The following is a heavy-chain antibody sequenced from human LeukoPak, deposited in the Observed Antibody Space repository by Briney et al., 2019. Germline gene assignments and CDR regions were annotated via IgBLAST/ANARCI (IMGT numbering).Heavy chain of an antibody. CDR1: GFTFSNYA. D-gene: IGHD3-9*01. J-gene: IGHJ4*02. CDR3: AKWGDYDVMTGYYVPDY. CDR2: ILGSGGST. Sequence: GASLRLSCAASGFTFSNYAMSWVRQAPGKGLEWVSAILGSGGSTYYADSVKGRFTVSRDNSKSTLYLQMNSLRAEDTALYYCAKWGDYDVMTGYYVPDYWGQGTLVTVSS. V-gene: IGHV3-23*01.